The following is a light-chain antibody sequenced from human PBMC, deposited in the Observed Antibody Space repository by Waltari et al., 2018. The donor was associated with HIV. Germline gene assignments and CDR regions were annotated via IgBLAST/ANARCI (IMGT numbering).Light chain of an antibody. CDR2: GAS. V-gene: IGKV3-20*01. Sequence: IVLTQSPGTLSLSPGERATLSCRASQSISSNYLAWYQKTPGQAPRLLIHGASNRATGIPDRFSGSGSGTDFTLTISRLEPEDFAVFYCQQYSSSPWTFGQGTKVE. J-gene: IGKJ1*01. CDR1: QSISSNY. CDR3: QQYSSSPWT.